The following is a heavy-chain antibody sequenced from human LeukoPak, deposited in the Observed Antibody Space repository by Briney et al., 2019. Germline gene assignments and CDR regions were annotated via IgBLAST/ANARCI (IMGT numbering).Heavy chain of an antibody. Sequence: GGSLRLSCEGSGFTFSNYWMTWVRQAPGKGLEWVSYISSSGSTIYYADSVKGRFTISRDNAKNSLYLQMNSLRAEDTAVYYCAKDLDGHNYLSAFDIWGQGTMVTVSS. CDR1: GFTFSNYW. V-gene: IGHV3-48*04. J-gene: IGHJ3*02. CDR3: AKDLDGHNYLSAFDI. D-gene: IGHD5-24*01. CDR2: ISSSGSTI.